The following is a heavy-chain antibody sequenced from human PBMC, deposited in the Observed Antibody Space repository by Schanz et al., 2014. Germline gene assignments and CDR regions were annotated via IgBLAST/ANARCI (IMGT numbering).Heavy chain of an antibody. V-gene: IGHV3-74*02. Sequence: DVHLMESGGGLVQPGGSLRLSCAGSGFTFSSYAMNWVRQAPGKGLEWVSRTSHDGSFTTFADSVKGRFTISRDNAKNALYLQMNSLRAEDTAVYYCAGGPRGGYIEYWGQGTLVIVSS. J-gene: IGHJ4*02. CDR2: TSHDGSFT. CDR1: GFTFSSYA. D-gene: IGHD3-16*01. CDR3: AGGPRGGYIEY.